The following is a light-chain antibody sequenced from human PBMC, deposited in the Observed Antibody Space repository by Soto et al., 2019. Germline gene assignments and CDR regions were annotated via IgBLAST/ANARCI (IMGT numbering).Light chain of an antibody. CDR1: SSDVGSYNL. Sequence: QSALTQPASVSGAPGQSITISCTGTSSDVGSYNLVSWYQQHPGKAPKLMIYEVSKRPSGASNRYSGSKSGNTASLTISGRQAEDGADYYCCSYAGSSNVVFGGGTKLTVL. V-gene: IGLV2-23*02. J-gene: IGLJ2*01. CDR3: CSYAGSSNVV. CDR2: EVS.